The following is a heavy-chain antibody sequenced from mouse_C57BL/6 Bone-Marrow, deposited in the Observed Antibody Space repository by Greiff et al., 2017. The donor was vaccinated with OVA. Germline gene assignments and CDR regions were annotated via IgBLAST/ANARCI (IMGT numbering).Heavy chain of an antibody. CDR2: IDPSDSYT. V-gene: IGHV1-69*01. J-gene: IGHJ2*01. Sequence: VQLQQPGAELVMPGASVKLSCKASGYTFTSYWMHWVKQRPGQGLEWIGEIDPSDSYTNYNQKFKGKSTLTVDKSSSTAYMQLSSLTSEDSAVYYCARENWSVDYWGQGTTLTVSA. CDR1: GYTFTSYW. D-gene: IGHD4-1*01. CDR3: ARENWSVDY.